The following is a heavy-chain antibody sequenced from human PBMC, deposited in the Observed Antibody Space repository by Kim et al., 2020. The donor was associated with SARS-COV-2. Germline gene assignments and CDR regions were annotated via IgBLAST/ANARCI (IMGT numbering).Heavy chain of an antibody. V-gene: IGHV4-31*03. CDR2: IYYSGST. CDR1: GGSISSGGYY. Sequence: SETLSLTCTVSGGSISSGGYYWSWIRQHPGKGLEWIGYIYYSGSTYYNPSLKSRFTISVDTSKNQFSLKLSSVTAADTAVYYCARVRSSGLFDPWGQGTLVTVSS. CDR3: ARVRSSGLFDP. J-gene: IGHJ5*02. D-gene: IGHD6-19*01.